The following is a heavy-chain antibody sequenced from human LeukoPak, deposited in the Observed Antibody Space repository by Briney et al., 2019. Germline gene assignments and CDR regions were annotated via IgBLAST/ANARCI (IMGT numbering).Heavy chain of an antibody. V-gene: IGHV3-53*01. D-gene: IGHD6-19*01. J-gene: IGHJ4*02. CDR3: AIGVINIAVGEY. Sequence: PGGSLRLSCAASGFTVSDNYMNWVRQAPGKGLEWVSIIYSSGNTYYADSVEGRFTISRDNSKNMVYLQMNSLRAEDTAVYYCAIGVINIAVGEYWGQGTLVTVSS. CDR2: IYSSGNT. CDR1: GFTVSDNY.